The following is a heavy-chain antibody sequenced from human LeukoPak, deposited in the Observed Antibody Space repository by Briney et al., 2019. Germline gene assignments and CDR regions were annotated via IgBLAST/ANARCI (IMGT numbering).Heavy chain of an antibody. CDR3: ARVKGCSGGSCYSLRYYYYGMDV. CDR2: IWYDGSNK. CDR1: GFTFSSYG. Sequence: GGSLRLSCAASGFTFSSYGMHWVRQAPGRGLEWVAVIWYDGSNKYYADSVKGRFTISRDNSKNTLYLQMNSLRAEDTAVYYCARVKGCSGGSCYSLRYYYYGMDVWGQGTTVTVSS. J-gene: IGHJ6*02. V-gene: IGHV3-33*01. D-gene: IGHD2-15*01.